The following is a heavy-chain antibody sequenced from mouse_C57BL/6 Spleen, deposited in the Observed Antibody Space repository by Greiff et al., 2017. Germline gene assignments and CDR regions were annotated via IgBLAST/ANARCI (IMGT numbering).Heavy chain of an antibody. CDR3: AREYYDSNYYAMDY. D-gene: IGHD2-4*01. J-gene: IGHJ4*01. Sequence: QVQLKESGAELVRPGASVKLSCKASSYTFTDYYINWVKQRPGQGLEWIARIYPGSGNTYYNEKFKGKATLTAEKSSSTAYMQLSSLTSEDSAVYFCAREYYDSNYYAMDYWGQGTSVTVSS. CDR2: IYPGSGNT. CDR1: SYTFTDYY. V-gene: IGHV1-76*01.